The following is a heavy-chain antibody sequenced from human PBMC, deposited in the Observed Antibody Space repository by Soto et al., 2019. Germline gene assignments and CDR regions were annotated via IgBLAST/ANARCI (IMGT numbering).Heavy chain of an antibody. CDR1: GGSVSSDDYY. V-gene: IGHV4-61*08. D-gene: IGHD4-17*01. Sequence: SETLSLTCTVSGGSVSSDDYYWNWIRQPPGKGLEWIGYIYYGGSTHYNPSLRSRVTISLDTSKNQFSLKLNSVTAADTAVYYCARTLTYGDPPFDYWGQGTLVTVSS. CDR3: ARTLTYGDPPFDY. J-gene: IGHJ4*02. CDR2: IYYGGST.